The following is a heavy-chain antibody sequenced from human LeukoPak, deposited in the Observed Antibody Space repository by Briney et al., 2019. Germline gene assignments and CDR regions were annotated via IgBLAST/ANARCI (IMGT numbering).Heavy chain of an antibody. Sequence: PGGSLRLSCAASGFNFSSYWMRWVRQAPGKGLEGVANIKNDGSEEYYVDSVKGRFTISRDNAKNSLFLQMNSLTVEDTAVYYCARAIRGSAVDTGDRWGQGTLVTVSS. CDR2: IKNDGSEE. CDR1: GFNFSSYW. D-gene: IGHD3-10*01. V-gene: IGHV3-7*01. CDR3: ARAIRGSAVDTGDR. J-gene: IGHJ4*02.